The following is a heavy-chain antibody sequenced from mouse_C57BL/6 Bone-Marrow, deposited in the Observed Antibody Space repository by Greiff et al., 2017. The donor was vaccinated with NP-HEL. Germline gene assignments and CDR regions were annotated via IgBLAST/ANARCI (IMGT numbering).Heavy chain of an antibody. CDR1: GYTFTDYE. CDR2: IDPETGGT. V-gene: IGHV1-15*01. D-gene: IGHD4-1*01. J-gene: IGHJ2*01. CDR3: TRRGGTYFDY. Sequence: VQLQQSGAELVRPGASVTLSCKASGYTFTDYEMHWVKQTPVHGLEWIGAIDPETGGTAYNQKFKGKAILTADKSSSTAYMELRGLTSEDSAVYYCTRRGGTYFDYWGQGTTLTVSS.